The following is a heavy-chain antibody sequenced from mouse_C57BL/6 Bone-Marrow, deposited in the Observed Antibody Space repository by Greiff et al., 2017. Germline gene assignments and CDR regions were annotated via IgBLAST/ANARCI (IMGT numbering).Heavy chain of an antibody. CDR2: IRNKANGYTT. CDR3: ARYDYGSSLSYWYFDV. V-gene: IGHV7-3*01. CDR1: GFTFTDYY. D-gene: IGHD1-1*01. Sequence: EVQRVESGGGLVQPGGSLSLSCAASGFTFTDYYMSWVRQPPGKALEWLGFIRNKANGYTTEYSASVKGRFTISRDNSQSILYLQMNALRAEDSATYYCARYDYGSSLSYWYFDVWGTGTTVTVSS. J-gene: IGHJ1*03.